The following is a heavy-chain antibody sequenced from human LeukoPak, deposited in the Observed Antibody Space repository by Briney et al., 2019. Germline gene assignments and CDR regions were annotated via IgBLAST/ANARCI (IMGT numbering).Heavy chain of an antibody. Sequence: GGSLRLSCAASGFTFSHYWMGWVRQAPGKGLEWVANIKQDGSETYYVDSVRGRFTISRDNARNSVYLRMNSLRGEDTAVYYCAISSLDYWGQGTLVTVSS. CDR1: GFTFSHYW. CDR2: IKQDGSET. CDR3: AISSLDY. J-gene: IGHJ4*02. V-gene: IGHV3-7*01. D-gene: IGHD3-16*02.